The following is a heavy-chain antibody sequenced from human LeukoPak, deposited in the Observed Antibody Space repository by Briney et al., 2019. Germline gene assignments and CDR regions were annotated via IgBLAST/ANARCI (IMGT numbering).Heavy chain of an antibody. D-gene: IGHD3-3*01. CDR2: IYYSGST. CDR1: GGSISSSSYY. CDR3: ARHYYDFWSGNGGYFEY. Sequence: SETLSLTCTVSGGSISSSSYYWGWVRQPPGKGLEWVGSIYYSGSTYYNPSLKSRVTISVDTSKNQFSLKLSSVTAADTAVYYCARHYYDFWSGNGGYFEYWGQGTLVT. J-gene: IGHJ4*02. V-gene: IGHV4-39*07.